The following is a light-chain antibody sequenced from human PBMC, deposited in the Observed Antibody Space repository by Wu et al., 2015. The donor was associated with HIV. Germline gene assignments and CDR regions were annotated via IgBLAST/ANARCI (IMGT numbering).Light chain of an antibody. J-gene: IGKJ5*01. CDR1: QRIDSRS. Sequence: EIVLSQSSGTLSLSPGERATVSCRASQRIDSRSLAWYQQRLGQAPRLLISAASNRAAGIPDRFNGSGSGTDFILTISRLEPEDSAVYFCQQYGGSPPVTFGQGHDWRLN. V-gene: IGKV3-20*01. CDR3: QQYGGSPPVT. CDR2: AAS.